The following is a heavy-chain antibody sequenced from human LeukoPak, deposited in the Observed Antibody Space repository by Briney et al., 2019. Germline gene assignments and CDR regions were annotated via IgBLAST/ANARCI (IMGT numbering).Heavy chain of an antibody. Sequence: GGSLRLSCAASGFTFSSYGMRWVRQAPGKGLEWVAFIRNDGSNKYYADSVKGRFTISRDNSKNTLFLQMNSLRAEDMAVYYRAKVPTHIAPSAAQTSYFDSWGQGTLVTVSS. D-gene: IGHD6-13*01. CDR1: GFTFSSYG. CDR2: IRNDGSNK. CDR3: AKVPTHIAPSAAQTSYFDS. J-gene: IGHJ4*02. V-gene: IGHV3-30*02.